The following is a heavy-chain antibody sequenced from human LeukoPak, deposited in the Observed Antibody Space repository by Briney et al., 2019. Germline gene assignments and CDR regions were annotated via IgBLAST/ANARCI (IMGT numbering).Heavy chain of an antibody. CDR2: IYYSGST. CDR1: GGSISSSSYY. D-gene: IGHD3-10*01. Sequence: PSETLSLTCTVSGGSISSSSYYWGWIRQPPGKGLEWIGNIYYSGSTYYNPSLKSRVTISVDTSKNQFSLKLSSVTAADTAVYYCARRVSYYGSGETKFDPWGQGTLVTVSS. J-gene: IGHJ5*02. CDR3: ARRVSYYGSGETKFDP. V-gene: IGHV4-39*01.